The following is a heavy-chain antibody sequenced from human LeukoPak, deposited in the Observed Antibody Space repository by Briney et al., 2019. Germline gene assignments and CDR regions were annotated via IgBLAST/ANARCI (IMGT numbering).Heavy chain of an antibody. CDR1: GYTFTGYY. J-gene: IGHJ5*02. Sequence: GASVKVSCKASGYTFTGYYMHWVRQAPGQGLEWMGWINPNSGGTNYAQKFQGRVTMTRDTSISTAYMELSRLRSDDTAVYYCARGGVMYYDFWSGPPLNWFDPWGQGTLVTVSS. CDR2: INPNSGGT. CDR3: ARGGVMYYDFWSGPPLNWFDP. D-gene: IGHD3-3*01. V-gene: IGHV1-2*02.